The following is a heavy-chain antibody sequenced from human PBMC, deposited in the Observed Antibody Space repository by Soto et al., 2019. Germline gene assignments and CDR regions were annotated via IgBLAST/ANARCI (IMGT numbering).Heavy chain of an antibody. CDR2: ISSSSSTI. Sequence: GGSLRLSCAASGFTFSSYSMNWVRQAPGKGLEWVSYISSSSSTIYYADSVKGRFTISRDNAKNSLYLQMNSLRAEDTAVYYCARGGTPIDYWGQGTLVTVSS. J-gene: IGHJ4*02. D-gene: IGHD3-16*01. CDR3: ARGGTPIDY. V-gene: IGHV3-48*01. CDR1: GFTFSSYS.